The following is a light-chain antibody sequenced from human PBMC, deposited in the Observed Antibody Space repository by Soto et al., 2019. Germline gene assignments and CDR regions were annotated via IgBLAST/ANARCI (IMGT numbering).Light chain of an antibody. J-gene: IGKJ4*01. CDR1: QSVSSY. CDR2: DAS. Sequence: EIVLTQSPATLSLSPGERATLSCRASQSVSSYLVWYQQKPGQAPRLLISDASNRATVSPGRFSGRGSGTDFTLSISSLEPEDLVVYYCQQCCNWPLTFGGGTKVEIK. CDR3: QQCCNWPLT. V-gene: IGKV3-11*01.